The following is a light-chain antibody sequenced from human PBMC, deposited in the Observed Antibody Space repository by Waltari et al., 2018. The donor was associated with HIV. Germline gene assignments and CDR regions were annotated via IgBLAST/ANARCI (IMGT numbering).Light chain of an antibody. CDR3: QKYTSRTYT. Sequence: IVMTQSPDSLAVSLGERATINCKSSQSVLSNSDDKNSLSCYQQKPGRPPTLLIYWSSTRESAVPARFIGSGSARDFTLLTSSLVAEDDVIYYCQKYTSRTYTFGQGTKLEIK. CDR2: WSS. CDR1: QSVLSNSDDKNS. V-gene: IGKV4-1*01. J-gene: IGKJ2*01.